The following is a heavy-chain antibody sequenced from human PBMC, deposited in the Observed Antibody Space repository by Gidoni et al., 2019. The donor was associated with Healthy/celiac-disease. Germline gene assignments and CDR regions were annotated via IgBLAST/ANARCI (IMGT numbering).Heavy chain of an antibody. D-gene: IGHD1-26*01. CDR3: AKGLGGSYYRYFQH. Sequence: EVQLLEAGGGLVQPGGSLRLSCAASGLKVSSYAMSWVRQAPGKGLECVSAISGSGGSTYYADSVKGRFPISRDNSKNTLYLQMNRLRAEDTAVYYCAKGLGGSYYRYFQHWGQGTLVTVSS. J-gene: IGHJ1*01. CDR2: ISGSGGST. V-gene: IGHV3-23*01. CDR1: GLKVSSYA.